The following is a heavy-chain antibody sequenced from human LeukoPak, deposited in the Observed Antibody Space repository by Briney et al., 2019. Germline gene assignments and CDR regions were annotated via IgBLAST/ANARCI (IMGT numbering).Heavy chain of an antibody. CDR1: GFTFDDYA. CDR3: ASPIAVATIGAPDY. CDR2: ISGDGGST. V-gene: IGHV3-43*02. D-gene: IGHD5-12*01. Sequence: GGSLRLSCAASGFTFDDYAMHWVRQAPGKGLEWVSLISGDGGSTYYADSVKGRFTISRDNSKNTLYLQMNSLRAEDTAVYYCASPIAVATIGAPDYWGQGTLVTVSS. J-gene: IGHJ4*02.